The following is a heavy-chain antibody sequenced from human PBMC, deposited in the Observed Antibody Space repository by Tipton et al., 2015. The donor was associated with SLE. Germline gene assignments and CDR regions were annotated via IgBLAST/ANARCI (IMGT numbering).Heavy chain of an antibody. CDR2: IYPGDSDT. J-gene: IGHJ6*03. Sequence: QLVQSGAEVKKPGESLKISRKGSGYSFTSYWIGWVRQMPGKGLEWMGIIYPGDSDTRYSPSFQGQVTISADKSISTAYLQWSSLRSEDTAVYYCARERKQWPVNYFMDVWGKVTTVTVSS. V-gene: IGHV5-51*03. D-gene: IGHD6-19*01. CDR3: ARERKQWPVNYFMDV. CDR1: GYSFTSYW.